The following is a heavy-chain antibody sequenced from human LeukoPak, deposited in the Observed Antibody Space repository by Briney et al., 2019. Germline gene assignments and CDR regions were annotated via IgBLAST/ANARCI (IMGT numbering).Heavy chain of an antibody. V-gene: IGHV1-69*01. CDR2: IIPIFGTA. J-gene: IGHJ4*02. CDR1: GGTFSSYA. CDR3: ARAAYQMYYYDSSGYLRTNFDY. Sequence: SVKVSFKASGGTFSSYAISWVRQAPGQGLEWTGGIIPIFGTANYAQKFQGRVTITADESTSTAYMELRSLRSDDTAVYYCARAAYQMYYYDSSGYLRTNFDYWGQGTLVTVSS. D-gene: IGHD3-22*01.